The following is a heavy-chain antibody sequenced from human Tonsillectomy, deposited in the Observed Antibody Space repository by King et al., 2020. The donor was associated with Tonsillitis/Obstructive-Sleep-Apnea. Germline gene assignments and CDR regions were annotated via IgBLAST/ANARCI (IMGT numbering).Heavy chain of an antibody. CDR3: ARECDDRSGRFHGPFDI. Sequence: VQLVESGGGVVQPRRSLRLSCAASGFTFSSYAMHWVRQAPGKGLEWVAVISYDGSNKYYADSVKGRFTISRDNSENTLSLHMNSLRPEDMAVYYCARECDDRSGRFHGPFDIWGQGTMVTVSS. V-gene: IGHV3-30*04. CDR1: GFTFSSYA. CDR2: ISYDGSNK. J-gene: IGHJ3*02. D-gene: IGHD1-1*01.